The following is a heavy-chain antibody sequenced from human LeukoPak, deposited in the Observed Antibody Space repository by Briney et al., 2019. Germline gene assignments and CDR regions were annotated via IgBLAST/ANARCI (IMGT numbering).Heavy chain of an antibody. D-gene: IGHD2-8*02. J-gene: IGHJ5*02. CDR3: AKDGYWASVS. CDR1: GFTFS. V-gene: IGHV3-30*02. Sequence: GGSLRLSCVVSGFTFSVHWVRQVPGTGLEWLTFIRHDGTDQHYAVSVRGRFTISRDNSKNTVYLQMNSLRPEDTALYYCAKDGYWASVSWGQGTLVTVSS. CDR2: IRHDGTDQ.